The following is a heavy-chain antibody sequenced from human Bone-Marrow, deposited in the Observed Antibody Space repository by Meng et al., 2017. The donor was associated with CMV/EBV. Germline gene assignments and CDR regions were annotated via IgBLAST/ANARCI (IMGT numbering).Heavy chain of an antibody. CDR2: ISSSGSTI. V-gene: IGHV3-11*04. J-gene: IGHJ6*02. Sequence: LSLTCAASGFTFSDYYMSWIRQAPGKGLEWVSYISSSGSTIYYADSVKGRLTISRDNSKNTLYLQMRSLRAEDTAVYYCARDRNIAALAPIDGVDVWGQGTTVTVSS. D-gene: IGHD6-13*01. CDR1: GFTFSDYY. CDR3: ARDRNIAALAPIDGVDV.